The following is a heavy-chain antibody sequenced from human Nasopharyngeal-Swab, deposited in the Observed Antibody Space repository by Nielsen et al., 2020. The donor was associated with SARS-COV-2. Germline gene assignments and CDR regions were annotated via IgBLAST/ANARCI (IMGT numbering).Heavy chain of an antibody. CDR1: GFSITYRF. D-gene: IGHD2-8*01. J-gene: IGHJ6*02. CDR2: ITPFNGNA. CDR3: ASGQCINGVCNPTDGLDV. Sequence: SVKVSCKASGFSITYRFLHWMRQARGQALEWMGWITPFNGNAKYAQKFQGRVSITRDGSRTTASLELSSLRPDDTAMYFCASGQCINGVCNPTDGLDVWGQGTSVTVS. V-gene: IGHV1-45*02.